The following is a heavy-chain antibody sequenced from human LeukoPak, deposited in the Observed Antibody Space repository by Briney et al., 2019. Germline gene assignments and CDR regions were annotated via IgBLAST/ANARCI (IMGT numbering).Heavy chain of an antibody. CDR3: AREEYYDSSGPRRVGAFDI. CDR2: IIPIFGTA. D-gene: IGHD3-22*01. J-gene: IGHJ3*02. CDR1: GGTFSSYA. Sequence: SVKVSCKASGGTFSSYAISWVLQAPGQGPEWMGRIIPIFGTANYAQKFQGRVTITTDESTSTAYMELSSLRSEDTAVYYCAREEYYDSSGPRRVGAFDIWGQGAMVTVSS. V-gene: IGHV1-69*05.